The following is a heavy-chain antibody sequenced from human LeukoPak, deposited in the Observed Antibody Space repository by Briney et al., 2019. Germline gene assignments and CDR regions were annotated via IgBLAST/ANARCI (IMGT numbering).Heavy chain of an antibody. CDR1: GGSIRSGGNS. CDR3: AREAYSSSFDY. CDR2: IYHSGST. V-gene: IGHV4-30-2*01. J-gene: IGHJ4*02. D-gene: IGHD6-19*01. Sequence: PSETLSLTCAVSGGSIRSGGNSWSWIRQPPGKGLEWIGYIYHSGSTYYNPSLKSRVTISVDRSKNQFSLKLSSVTAADTAVYYCAREAYSSSFDYWGQGTLVTVSS.